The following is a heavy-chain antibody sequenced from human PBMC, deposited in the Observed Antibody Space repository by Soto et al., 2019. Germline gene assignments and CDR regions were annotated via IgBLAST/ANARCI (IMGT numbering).Heavy chain of an antibody. CDR2: IYYSGST. Sequence: SETLSLTCTVSGGSISSYYWSWIRQPPGKGLEWIGYIYYSGSTNYNPSLKSRVTISVDTSKNQFSLKLSSVTAADTAVYYCASGTMVRGVIRGSEYYFDYWGQGTLVTVSS. J-gene: IGHJ4*02. CDR3: ASGTMVRGVIRGSEYYFDY. D-gene: IGHD3-10*01. CDR1: GGSISSYY. V-gene: IGHV4-59*01.